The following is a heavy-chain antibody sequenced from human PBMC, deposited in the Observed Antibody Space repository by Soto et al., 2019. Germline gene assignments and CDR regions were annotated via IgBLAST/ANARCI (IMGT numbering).Heavy chain of an antibody. D-gene: IGHD6-13*01. V-gene: IGHV1-8*01. CDR2: MNTNSGNT. CDR1: GYTFTSYD. Sequence: QVQLVQSGAEVKKPGASVKVSCKASGYTFTSYDINWVRQATGQGLEWMGWMNTNSGNTGYAQKFQGRVTMTRNTSISTAYMEVSSLRSEDTAVYYCARTGSSWDGNWFDPWGHGTLVTVSS. CDR3: ARTGSSWDGNWFDP. J-gene: IGHJ5*02.